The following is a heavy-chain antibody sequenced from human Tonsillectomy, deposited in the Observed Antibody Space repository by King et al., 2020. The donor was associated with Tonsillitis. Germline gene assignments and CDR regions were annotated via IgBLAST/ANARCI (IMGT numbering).Heavy chain of an antibody. CDR1: GFTFSSYG. CDR2: IGYDGSNK. Sequence: VQLVESGGGVVQPGRSLRLSCAASGFTFSSYGMHWVRQAPGKGLEWVAVIGYDGSNKYYADSVKGRFAISTDNSKNTPYLQMISLRAEDTAVYYCARDSNYDFWSGPDYWGQGTLVTVSS. J-gene: IGHJ4*02. CDR3: ARDSNYDFWSGPDY. V-gene: IGHV3-33*08. D-gene: IGHD3-3*01.